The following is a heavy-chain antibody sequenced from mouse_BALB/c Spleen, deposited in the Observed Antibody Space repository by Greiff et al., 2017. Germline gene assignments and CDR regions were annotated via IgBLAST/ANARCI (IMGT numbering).Heavy chain of an antibody. V-gene: IGHV5-4*02. D-gene: IGHD2-14*01. CDR1: GFTFSDYY. J-gene: IGHJ3*01. CDR3: AGNRFFAY. Sequence: DVQLQESGGGLVKPGGSLKLSCAASGFTFSDYYMYWVRQTPEKRLEWVATISDGGSYTYYPDSVKGRFTISRDNAKNNLYLQMSSLKSEDTAMYYCAGNRFFAYWGQGTLVTVSA. CDR2: ISDGGSYT.